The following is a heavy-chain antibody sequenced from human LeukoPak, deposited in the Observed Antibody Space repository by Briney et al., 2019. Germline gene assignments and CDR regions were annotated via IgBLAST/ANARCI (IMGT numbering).Heavy chain of an antibody. CDR2: IWYDGSNK. V-gene: IGHV3-33*08. Sequence: GGSLRLSCAVSGFPFSEYWMHWVRQAPGKGLEWVAVIWYDGSNKYYADSVKGRFTISRDNSKNTLYLQMNNLRAEDTAIYYCARELNVDSAMAFDYWGQGTLVPVAS. CDR3: ARELNVDSAMAFDY. J-gene: IGHJ4*02. CDR1: GFPFSEYW. D-gene: IGHD5-18*01.